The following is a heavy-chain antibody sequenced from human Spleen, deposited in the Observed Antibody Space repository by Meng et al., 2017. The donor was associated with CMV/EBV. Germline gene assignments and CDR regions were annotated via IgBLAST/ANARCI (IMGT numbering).Heavy chain of an antibody. CDR1: GFTFSPYS. V-gene: IGHV3-21*01. CDR2: IDGSGAYI. CDR3: GRDMNV. J-gene: IGHJ6*02. Sequence: GGSLRLSCAASGFTFSPYSMSWVRRAPGKGLEWVSFIDGSGAYIYYTDSVKGRFTISRDNARNSMYLQMNSLRAEDTAVYYCGRDMNVWGQGTTVTVSS.